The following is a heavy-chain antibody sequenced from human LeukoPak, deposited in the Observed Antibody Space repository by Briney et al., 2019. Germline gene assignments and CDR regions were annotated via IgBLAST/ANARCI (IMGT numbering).Heavy chain of an antibody. V-gene: IGHV3-20*04. CDR1: GYTFGDYG. D-gene: IGHD3-3*01. CDR3: ARGIITIFGVVTPYYYYMDV. CDR2: TNRRGDIT. Sequence: PGGSLRLSCAASGYTFGDYGMSWVRQVPGKGLEWVSGTNRRGDITGYADFVKGRFTISRDNAKNSLYLQMNSLRAEDTAVYYCARGIITIFGVVTPYYYYMDVWGKGTTVTVSS. J-gene: IGHJ6*03.